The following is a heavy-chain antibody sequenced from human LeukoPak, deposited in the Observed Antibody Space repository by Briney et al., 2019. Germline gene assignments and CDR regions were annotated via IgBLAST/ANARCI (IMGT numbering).Heavy chain of an antibody. CDR1: GFTFRIYA. CDR2: ISVNGDDT. CDR3: AKDWRDYGDFHAFDM. J-gene: IGHJ3*02. Sequence: PGGSLRLSCAASGFTFRIYAMNWVRQAPGKGLEWVSSISVNGDDTYYADSVKGRFTISRTNPKNTLYLQMNSLRAEDTAMYYCAKDWRDYGDFHAFDMWGQGTMVTVSS. V-gene: IGHV3-23*01. D-gene: IGHD4-17*01.